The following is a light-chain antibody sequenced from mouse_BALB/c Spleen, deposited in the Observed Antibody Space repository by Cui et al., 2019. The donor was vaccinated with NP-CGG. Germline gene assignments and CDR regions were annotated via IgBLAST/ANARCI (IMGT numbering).Light chain of an antibody. CDR2: GTN. Sequence: QAVVTQETALSTSPGEIVTLTCRSSTGAVITGNYANWVQEKPDHLFTGLIGGTNNRAPGVPARFSGSLIGDKAALTITGAQTEDEAIYFCALWYSNHWVFGGGTKLTVL. V-gene: IGLV1*01. CDR3: ALWYSNHWV. J-gene: IGLJ1*01. CDR1: TGAVITGNY.